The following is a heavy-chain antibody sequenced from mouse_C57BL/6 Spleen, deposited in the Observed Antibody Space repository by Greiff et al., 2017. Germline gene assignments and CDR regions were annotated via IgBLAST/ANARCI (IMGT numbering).Heavy chain of an antibody. CDR1: GYSITSGYY. V-gene: IGHV3-6*01. Sequence: EVKLVESGPGLVKPSQSLSLTCSVTGYSITSGYYWNWIRQFPGNKLEWMGYISYDGSNNYNPSLKNRISITRDTSKNQFFLKLNSVTTEDTATYYCARDFGLYDGYYDYWGQGTTLTVSS. D-gene: IGHD2-3*01. CDR2: ISYDGSN. J-gene: IGHJ2*01. CDR3: ARDFGLYDGYYDY.